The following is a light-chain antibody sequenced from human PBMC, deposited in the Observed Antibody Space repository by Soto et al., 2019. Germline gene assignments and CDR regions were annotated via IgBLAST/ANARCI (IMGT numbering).Light chain of an antibody. Sequence: EMVLTQSPDTLSLSPGETATLSCRSSQSVTMSYLAWYQQRPGKAPRLLIYGASSRAAGIPDRFSGSGSGTDFTRTISRLEPEDFAVYYCQQYCSSRTFGQGTKLESK. J-gene: IGKJ2*01. CDR3: QQYCSSRT. CDR2: GAS. V-gene: IGKV3-20*01. CDR1: QSVTMSY.